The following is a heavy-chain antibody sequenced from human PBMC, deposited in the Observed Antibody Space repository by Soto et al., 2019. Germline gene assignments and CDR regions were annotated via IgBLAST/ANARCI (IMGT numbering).Heavy chain of an antibody. D-gene: IGHD3-10*01. CDR2: IKPDNGDT. CDR3: ATSYGSGFDP. Sequence: QLQLVQSGAEVERPGASVRVSCKAYGYPFSKYGISWIRQAPGQGLEWMGWIKPDNGDTNYAQKFQGRVTMTTDPSSNTAYMELRSLRSDDTAVYYCATSYGSGFDPWGQGTLVSVSS. J-gene: IGHJ5*02. V-gene: IGHV1-18*04. CDR1: GYPFSKYG.